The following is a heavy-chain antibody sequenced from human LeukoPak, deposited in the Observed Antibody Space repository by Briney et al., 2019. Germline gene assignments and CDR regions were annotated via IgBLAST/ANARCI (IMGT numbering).Heavy chain of an antibody. CDR1: GGSISSSSYY. J-gene: IGHJ6*02. V-gene: IGHV4-39*01. CDR3: AAMVPYYYYGMDV. CDR2: IYYSGST. D-gene: IGHD3-10*01. Sequence: RSSETLSLTCTVSGGSISSSSYYWGWIRQPPGKGLEWIGSIYYSGSTYYNPSLKSRVTISVDTSKNQFSLKLSSVTAADTAVYYCAAMVPYYYYGMDVWGQGTTVTVSS.